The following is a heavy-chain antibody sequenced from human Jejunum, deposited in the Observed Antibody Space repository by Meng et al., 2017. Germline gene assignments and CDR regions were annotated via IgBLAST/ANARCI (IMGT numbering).Heavy chain of an antibody. V-gene: IGHV5-51*01. Sequence: GGSLRLSCRGSGYKFTNYWIGWVRQMPGKGPEWMGIIYTGDSDTRYSPSFKGQITISADNSISTDYLQVRGLKASDSAMYYCARSPLPNPVSLNWGFCDSWGQGTLVTVSS. CDR1: GYKFTNYW. CDR3: ARSPLPNPVSLNWGFCDS. J-gene: IGHJ4*02. CDR2: IYTGDSDT. D-gene: IGHD7-27*01.